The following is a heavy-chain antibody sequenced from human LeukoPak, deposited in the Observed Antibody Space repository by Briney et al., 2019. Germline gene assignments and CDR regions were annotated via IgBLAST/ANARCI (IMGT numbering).Heavy chain of an antibody. J-gene: IGHJ4*02. V-gene: IGHV1-2*02. CDR3: ARGSDDLWSGYSPSY. CDR2: INPNSGGT. D-gene: IGHD3-3*01. CDR1: GYTFTGYY. Sequence: GASVKVSCKASGYTFTGYYMHWVRQAPGQGLEWMGWINPNSGGTNYAQKFQGRVTMTRDTSISTAYMELSRLRSDDTAAYYCARGSDDLWSGYSPSYWGQGTLVTVSS.